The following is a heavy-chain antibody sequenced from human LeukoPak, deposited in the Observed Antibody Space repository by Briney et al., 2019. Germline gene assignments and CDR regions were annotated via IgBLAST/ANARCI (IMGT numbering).Heavy chain of an antibody. CDR1: GFTFSSYA. CDR2: ISGSGGST. V-gene: IGHV3-23*01. J-gene: IGHJ3*02. Sequence: PGGSLRLSCAASGFTFSSYAMSWVRQAPGKGLEWVSAISGSGGSTYYADSVKGRFTISRDNSKNTLYLQMNSLRAEDTAVYYCAKARDGYNLIPDAFDIWGQRTMVTVSS. D-gene: IGHD5-24*01. CDR3: AKARDGYNLIPDAFDI.